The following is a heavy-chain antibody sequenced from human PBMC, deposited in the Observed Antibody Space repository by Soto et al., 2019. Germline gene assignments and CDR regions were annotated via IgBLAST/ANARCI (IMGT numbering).Heavy chain of an antibody. CDR1: NFSISSGYY. Sequence: SETLSLTCVVSNFSISSGYYWGWIRQSPGKGLEWIASIYRSGTTSYNPSLKSRVTISVDPSKNQFSLMLTAVTAADTAVYYCARGRTVRNYADDSSDYFYFFDYWGQGTQVTVSS. D-gene: IGHD3-22*01. CDR2: IYRSGTT. V-gene: IGHV4-38-2*01. CDR3: ARGRTVRNYADDSSDYFYFFDY. J-gene: IGHJ4*02.